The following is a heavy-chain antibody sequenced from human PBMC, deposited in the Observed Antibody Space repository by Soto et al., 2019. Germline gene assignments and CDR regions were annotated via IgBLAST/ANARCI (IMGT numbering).Heavy chain of an antibody. CDR3: ARGYDFWSGYSGESWFDP. CDR2: ISAYNGNT. J-gene: IGHJ5*02. Sequence: ASVKVSCKASGCTFTSYGISWVRQAPGQGLEWMGWISAYNGNTNYAQKLQGRVTMTTDTSTSTAYMELRSLRSDDTAVYYCARGYDFWSGYSGESWFDPWGQGTLVTVSS. D-gene: IGHD3-3*01. CDR1: GCTFTSYG. V-gene: IGHV1-18*01.